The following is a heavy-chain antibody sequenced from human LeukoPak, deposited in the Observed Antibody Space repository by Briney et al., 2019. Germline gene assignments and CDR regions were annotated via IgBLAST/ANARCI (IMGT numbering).Heavy chain of an antibody. CDR3: AREGSSSEDYFDY. Sequence: SETLSLTCTVSGGSIGSYYWSWIRQPPGKGLEWIGYIYYSGSTNYNPSLKSRVTISVDTSKNQFSLKLSSVTAADTAVYYCAREGSSSEDYFDYWGQGTLVTVSS. V-gene: IGHV4-59*01. J-gene: IGHJ4*02. CDR1: GGSIGSYY. CDR2: IYYSGST. D-gene: IGHD6-6*01.